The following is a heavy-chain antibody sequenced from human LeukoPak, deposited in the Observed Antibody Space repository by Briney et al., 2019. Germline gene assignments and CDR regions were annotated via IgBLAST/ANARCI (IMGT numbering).Heavy chain of an antibody. Sequence: GGSLRLSCAASGFTFSSYAMNWVRQAPGKGLEWVLGISGSGGSTNYADSVKGRFTISRDNSKNTLYLQMNSLRAEDTAVYYCAKEWGVSYYYYYMDVWGKGTTVTVSS. CDR1: GFTFSSYA. J-gene: IGHJ6*03. CDR3: AKEWGVSYYYYYMDV. D-gene: IGHD1-26*01. CDR2: ISGSGGST. V-gene: IGHV3-23*01.